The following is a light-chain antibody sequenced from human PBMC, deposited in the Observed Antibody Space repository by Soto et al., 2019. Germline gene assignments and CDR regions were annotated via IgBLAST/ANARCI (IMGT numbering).Light chain of an antibody. Sequence: EIVLTQSPATLSLSPGERATLSCRASQSVSNFLAWYQQKPGQAPRLLISDASNRDTGIPSRFSGSGSGTDFSLTISSMEPEDFAVYYCQQLSNWPWTFGKWTKVEIK. CDR3: QQLSNWPWT. CDR2: DAS. J-gene: IGKJ1*01. V-gene: IGKV3-11*01. CDR1: QSVSNF.